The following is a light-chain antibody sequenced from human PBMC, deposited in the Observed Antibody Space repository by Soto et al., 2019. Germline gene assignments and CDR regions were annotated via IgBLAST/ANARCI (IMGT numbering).Light chain of an antibody. Sequence: QAVVTQPPSASGTPGQRVTISCSGSNSNIGSNTVAWYQQLPGTAPKLLMYDNYQRPSGVPDRFSGSKSDTSHSLAISGLHSEDEADYYCAAWDDSLNAWVFGGGTQLTVL. CDR2: DNY. J-gene: IGLJ3*02. V-gene: IGLV1-44*01. CDR1: NSNIGSNT. CDR3: AAWDDSLNAWV.